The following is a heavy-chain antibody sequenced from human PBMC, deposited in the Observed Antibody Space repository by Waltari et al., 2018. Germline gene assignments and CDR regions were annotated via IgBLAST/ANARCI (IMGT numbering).Heavy chain of an antibody. J-gene: IGHJ4*02. D-gene: IGHD3-10*01. Sequence: QVQLVQSGAEVKKPGSSVTVSCKASGGTFSSYAISWVRQAPGQGLEWMGGIIPIFGTANYAQKFQGRVTITADESTSTAYMELSSLRSEDTAVYYCARELTMVQGVILHYWGQGTLVTVSS. CDR1: GGTFSSYA. CDR2: IIPIFGTA. CDR3: ARELTMVQGVILHY. V-gene: IGHV1-69*13.